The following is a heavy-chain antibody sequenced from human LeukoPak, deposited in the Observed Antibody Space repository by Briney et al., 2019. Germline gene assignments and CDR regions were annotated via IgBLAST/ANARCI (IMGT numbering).Heavy chain of an antibody. CDR1: GGSISSGGYY. J-gene: IGHJ2*01. CDR3: ARCSVGDYGPDDWYFDL. CDR2: IYYSGST. D-gene: IGHD4-17*01. V-gene: IGHV4-31*03. Sequence: SQTLSLTCTASGGSISSGGYYWSWIRQHPGKGLEWIGYIYYSGSTYYNPSLKSRVTITVDTSKNQFSLKLSSVTAADTAVYYCARCSVGDYGPDDWYFDLWGRGTLVTVSS.